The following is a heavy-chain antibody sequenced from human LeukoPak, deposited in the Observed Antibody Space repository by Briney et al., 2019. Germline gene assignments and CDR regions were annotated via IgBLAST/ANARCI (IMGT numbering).Heavy chain of an antibody. CDR1: GFTFSSSA. D-gene: IGHD2-2*01. CDR2: ISASGGST. V-gene: IGHV3-23*01. Sequence: GGSLRLSCAASGFTFSSSAMSWVRQVPGKGLEWVSGISASGGSTSYADSVRGRFTISRDNSKNTLYLQMNSLRGEDTAVFYCAKCSSVWPTSVDYWGQGTLVTVSS. CDR3: AKCSSVWPTSVDY. J-gene: IGHJ4*02.